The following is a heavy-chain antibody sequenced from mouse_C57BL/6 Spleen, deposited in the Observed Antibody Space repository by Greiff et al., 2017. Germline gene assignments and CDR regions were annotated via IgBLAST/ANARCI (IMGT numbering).Heavy chain of an antibody. D-gene: IGHD2-5*01. CDR3: ARDNYSNPFDY. J-gene: IGHJ2*01. V-gene: IGHV5-4*01. CDR2: ISDGGSYT. Sequence: EVQLVESGGGLVKPGGSLKLSCAASGFTFSSYAMSWVRQTPEKRLEWVATISDGGSYTYYPDNVKGRFTISRDNSKNNLYLQMSHLTSEDTAMYYCARDNYSNPFDYWGQGTTLTVSS. CDR1: GFTFSSYA.